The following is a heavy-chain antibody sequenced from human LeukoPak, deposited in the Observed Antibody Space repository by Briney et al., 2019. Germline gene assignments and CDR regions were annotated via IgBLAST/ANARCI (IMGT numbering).Heavy chain of an antibody. CDR2: IVVGSGNT. J-gene: IGHJ6*03. V-gene: IGHV1-58*01. Sequence: SVKVSCKASGFTFTSSAVQWVRQARGQRLEWIGWIVVGSGNTNYAQKFQERVTITRDMSTSTAYMELSSLRSEDTAVYYCAAVGYCSGGSCYSDYYYYMDVWGKGTTVTVSS. CDR3: AAVGYCSGGSCYSDYYYYMDV. D-gene: IGHD2-15*01. CDR1: GFTFTSSA.